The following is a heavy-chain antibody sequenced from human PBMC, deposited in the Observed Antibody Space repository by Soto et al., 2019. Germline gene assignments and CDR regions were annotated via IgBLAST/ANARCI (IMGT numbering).Heavy chain of an antibody. J-gene: IGHJ4*02. V-gene: IGHV3-48*02. Sequence: GGSLRLSCAASGFTFRIYSMNWVRQAPGKGLEWISYMTSDTKTIKYADSVKGRFTITRDNDKNSVYLQMTSLRDEDTAVYYCARSVEGHFDYWGQGVQVTVSS. CDR3: ARSVEGHFDY. D-gene: IGHD6-19*01. CDR2: MTSDTKTI. CDR1: GFTFRIYS.